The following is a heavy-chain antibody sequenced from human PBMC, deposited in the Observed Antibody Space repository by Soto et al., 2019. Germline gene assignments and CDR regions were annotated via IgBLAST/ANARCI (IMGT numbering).Heavy chain of an antibody. Sequence: EVQLVESGGGLVKPGGSLRLSCAASGFTFSSYSMNWVRQAPGKGLEWVSSLSSSSSYIYYADSVKGRFTISRDNAKHSLYLQMNSLSAEDTAVNYCARAQPYGDYFFDYWGPGTLVTVFS. CDR1: GFTFSSYS. V-gene: IGHV3-21*01. CDR3: ARAQPYGDYFFDY. D-gene: IGHD4-17*01. J-gene: IGHJ4*02. CDR2: LSSSSSYI.